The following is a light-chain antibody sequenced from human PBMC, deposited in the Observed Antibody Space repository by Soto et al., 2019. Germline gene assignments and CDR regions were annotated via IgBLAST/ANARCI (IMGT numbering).Light chain of an antibody. V-gene: IGKV3-11*01. CDR3: QQRSNWRRT. CDR2: DAS. CDR1: QSVSSY. J-gene: IGKJ4*01. Sequence: IVLTQSPATLSLSPGERATLSCRASQSVSSYLAWFQQKPGQAPRLLIYDASNRATGIPARFSGSGSGTDFTLTISSLEPEDFAVYYCQQRSNWRRTFGGGTKVDIK.